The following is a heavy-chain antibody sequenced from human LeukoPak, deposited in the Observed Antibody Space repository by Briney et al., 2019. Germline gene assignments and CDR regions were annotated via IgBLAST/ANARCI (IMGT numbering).Heavy chain of an antibody. Sequence: ASVKVSCKASGYTFTSYYMHWLRQAPGQGLEWMGIINPSGGSTSYAQKFQGRVTMNRDTSTSTVYMELSSPRSEDTAVYYCASTIIYCSSTSCYTLDYWGQGTLVTVSS. CDR2: INPSGGST. CDR1: GYTFTSYY. V-gene: IGHV1-46*03. D-gene: IGHD2-2*02. CDR3: ASTIIYCSSTSCYTLDY. J-gene: IGHJ4*02.